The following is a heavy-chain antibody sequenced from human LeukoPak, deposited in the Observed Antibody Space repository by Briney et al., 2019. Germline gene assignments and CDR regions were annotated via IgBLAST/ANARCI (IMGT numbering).Heavy chain of an antibody. J-gene: IGHJ4*02. V-gene: IGHV3-7*01. Sequence: PGGSLRLSCSASGFTFSIHYMSWVRQAPGKGLESVANIKQDGSETYYVDSVKGRFTISRDNARNSLYLQMNNLRVEDTAVYYCARQSHRAEQYYFDYWGQGTLVTVSS. CDR1: GFTFSIHY. CDR2: IKQDGSET. D-gene: IGHD1-26*01. CDR3: ARQSHRAEQYYFDY.